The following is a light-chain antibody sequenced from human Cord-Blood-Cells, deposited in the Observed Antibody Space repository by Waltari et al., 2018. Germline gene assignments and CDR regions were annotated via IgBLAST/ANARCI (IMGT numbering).Light chain of an antibody. CDR1: QDISNY. J-gene: IGKJ4*01. Sequence: DIQMTQSPSSLSASVGDRVTITCQASQDISNYLNWYQQKPGKAPKLLIYDASNLETGVPSRFSGSGSATDFTFTISSLQPEEIATYYCQQYDNLPLTFGGGTKVEI. V-gene: IGKV1-33*01. CDR2: DAS. CDR3: QQYDNLPLT.